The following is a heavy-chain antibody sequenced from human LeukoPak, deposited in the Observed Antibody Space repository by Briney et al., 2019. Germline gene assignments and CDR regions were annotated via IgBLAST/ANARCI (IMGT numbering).Heavy chain of an antibody. V-gene: IGHV4-34*01. D-gene: IGHD3-22*01. Sequence: SETLSLTCAVYGGSFSGYYWSWIRQPPGKGLEWIGEINNSGSTNYNPSLKSRVTISVDTSKNQFSLKLSSVTAADTAVYYCARRWTYYYDSSAPSGFDYWGQGTLVTVSS. CDR1: GGSFSGYY. CDR3: ARRWTYYYDSSAPSGFDY. CDR2: INNSGST. J-gene: IGHJ4*02.